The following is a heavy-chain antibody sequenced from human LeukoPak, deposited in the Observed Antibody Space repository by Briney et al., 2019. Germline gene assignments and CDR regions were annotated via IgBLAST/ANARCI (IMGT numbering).Heavy chain of an antibody. J-gene: IGHJ4*02. V-gene: IGHV1-18*01. Sequence: ASVKVSCKASGYTFTSYGITWVRQAPGQGLEWMGWISAYNGNTNYAQKFQGRVTMTTDTSTSTAYMELRSLRSDDTAVYYCASNPPNTGDFYYWGLGSLVTVSS. CDR2: ISAYNGNT. CDR3: ASNPPNTGDFYY. CDR1: GYTFTSYG. D-gene: IGHD1-1*01.